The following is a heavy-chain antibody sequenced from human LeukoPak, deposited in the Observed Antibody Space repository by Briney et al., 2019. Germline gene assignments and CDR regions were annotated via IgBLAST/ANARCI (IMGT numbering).Heavy chain of an antibody. Sequence: GGSLRLSCAASGFTFSSYAMSWVRQAPGKGLEWVSAISGSGGSTYYADSVKGRFTISRDSSKNTLYLQMNSLRAEDTAVYYCAKEVAVAGDYYYYYGMDVWGQGTTVTVSS. CDR1: GFTFSSYA. D-gene: IGHD6-19*01. J-gene: IGHJ6*02. CDR3: AKEVAVAGDYYYYYGMDV. CDR2: ISGSGGST. V-gene: IGHV3-23*01.